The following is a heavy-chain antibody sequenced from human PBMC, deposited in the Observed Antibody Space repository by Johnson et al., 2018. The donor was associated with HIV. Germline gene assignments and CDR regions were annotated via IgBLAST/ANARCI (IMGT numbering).Heavy chain of an antibody. V-gene: IGHV3-9*01. CDR1: GFTFDDYG. J-gene: IGHJ3*02. CDR2: ISWNSGSI. D-gene: IGHD3-3*01. Sequence: VQLVESGGGVVRPGGSLRLSCAASGFTFDDYGMHWVRQAPGKGLEWVSGISWNSGSIGYADSVKGRFTISRDNAKKSLYLQMNSLRVEDTAVYYCASGAYYDFWSGLAHAFDIWGQGTMVTVSS. CDR3: ASGAYYDFWSGLAHAFDI.